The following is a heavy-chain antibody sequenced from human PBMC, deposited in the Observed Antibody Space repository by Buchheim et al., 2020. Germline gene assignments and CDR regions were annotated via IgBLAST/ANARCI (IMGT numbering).Heavy chain of an antibody. V-gene: IGHV3-74*01. CDR3: GANFDY. CDR2: INSDGSNT. CDR1: GFTFSSSW. J-gene: IGHJ4*02. Sequence: EVQLVESGGVLVQPGGSLRLSCAASGFTFSSSWMHWVRPPPGKGLVWVSRINSDGSNTLYADSVKGRFTVPSDNAKNTLYLQMNSLRVEDTAVYYCGANFDYWGQGTL.